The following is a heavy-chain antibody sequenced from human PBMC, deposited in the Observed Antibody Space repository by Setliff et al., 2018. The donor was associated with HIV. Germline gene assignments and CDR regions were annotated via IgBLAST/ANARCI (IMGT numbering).Heavy chain of an antibody. CDR3: ARRLQFLEFLHGVGGLDV. Sequence: SETLSLTCAVSGYSISSGYYWGWIRQTPGKGLEWIGSIYHSGTTYYNPSLKSRVTISVDTSKNQFSLKLSSATAADTAVYYCARRLQFLEFLHGVGGLDVWGQGTTVTVSS. V-gene: IGHV4-38-2*01. J-gene: IGHJ6*02. CDR1: GYSISSGYY. CDR2: IYHSGTT. D-gene: IGHD3-3*01.